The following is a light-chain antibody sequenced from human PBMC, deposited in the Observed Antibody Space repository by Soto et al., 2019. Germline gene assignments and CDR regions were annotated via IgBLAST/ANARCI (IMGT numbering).Light chain of an antibody. CDR3: QKYDSAPFT. J-gene: IGKJ3*01. Sequence: DIVMTQSPSSLSASVGDRVTITCRASQGISNHLAWYQQKPGKVPELLIYAASTLQSGVPSRFGGRGSGTDFTLTISSLQPEDFGTYYCQKYDSAPFTFGPGTTVDLK. CDR1: QGISNH. V-gene: IGKV1-27*01. CDR2: AAS.